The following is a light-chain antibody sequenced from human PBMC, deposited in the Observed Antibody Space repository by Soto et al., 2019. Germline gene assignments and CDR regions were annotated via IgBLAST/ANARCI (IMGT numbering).Light chain of an antibody. Sequence: DIQMTQSPSSLSASVGDRVTITCQASQDISNYLTWYQQKPGKAPKLLIYDASNLETGVPSRFSGSGSGTDFTFTISSLQPEDIATYYCQQYDNLLLTFGGGTKVDI. V-gene: IGKV1-33*01. CDR2: DAS. J-gene: IGKJ4*01. CDR1: QDISNY. CDR3: QQYDNLLLT.